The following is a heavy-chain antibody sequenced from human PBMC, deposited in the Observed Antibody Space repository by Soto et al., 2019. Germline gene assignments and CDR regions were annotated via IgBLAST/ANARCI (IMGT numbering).Heavy chain of an antibody. CDR1: GYTFTSYY. CDR2: INPSGGST. D-gene: IGHD6-13*01. J-gene: IGHJ6*02. CDR3: ARDVAAGTYYYYYYGMDV. Sequence: ASVKVSCKASGYTFTSYYMHWVRQAPGQGLEWMGIINPSGGSTSYAQKFQGRVTMTRDTSTSTVYMELSSLRSEDTAVYYFARDVAAGTYYYYYYGMDVWGQGTTVTVSS. V-gene: IGHV1-46*01.